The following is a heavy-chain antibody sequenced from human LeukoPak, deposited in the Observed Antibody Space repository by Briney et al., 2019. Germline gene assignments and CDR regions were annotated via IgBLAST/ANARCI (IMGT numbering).Heavy chain of an antibody. Sequence: PGGSLRLSCAASGFSFRISNMNWVRRAPGKGLEWVSSISSSSSYIYYADSVKGRFTISRDNAKNSLYLQMNSLRAEDTAVYYCARDWGSSWGDYYYGMDVWGQGTTVTVSS. CDR2: ISSSSSYI. V-gene: IGHV3-21*01. J-gene: IGHJ6*02. CDR3: ARDWGSSWGDYYYGMDV. D-gene: IGHD6-13*01. CDR1: GFSFRISN.